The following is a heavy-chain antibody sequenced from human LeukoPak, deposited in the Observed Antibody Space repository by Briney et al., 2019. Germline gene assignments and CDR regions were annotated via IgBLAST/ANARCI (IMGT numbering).Heavy chain of an antibody. D-gene: IGHD2-2*01. CDR3: ANHLACGSTSCPPFDY. Sequence: GGSLRLSCAASGFTFSSYWMSRVRQAPGKGLEWVSSISNSGSYIYYADSVKGRFTISRDNAKNSLYLQMNSLRAEDTAVYYCANHLACGSTSCPPFDYWGQGTLVTVSS. V-gene: IGHV3-21*01. J-gene: IGHJ4*02. CDR1: GFTFSSYW. CDR2: ISNSGSYI.